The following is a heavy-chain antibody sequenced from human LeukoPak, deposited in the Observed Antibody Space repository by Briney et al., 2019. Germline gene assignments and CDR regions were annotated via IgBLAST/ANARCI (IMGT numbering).Heavy chain of an antibody. V-gene: IGHV4-59*01. CDR2: IYNRGTT. CDR3: AREEITSGYYFDY. CDR1: GASISRYY. D-gene: IGHD2-15*01. Sequence: SETLSLTCTASGASISRYYWSWIRQPPGKGLEWIGYIYNRGTTNYNPSLKSRVTISVDTSKNQFYLEVSSVTAADTAVYYCAREEITSGYYFDYWGQGNLVTVSS. J-gene: IGHJ4*02.